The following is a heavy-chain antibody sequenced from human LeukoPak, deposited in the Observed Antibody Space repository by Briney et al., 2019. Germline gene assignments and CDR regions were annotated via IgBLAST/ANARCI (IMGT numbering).Heavy chain of an antibody. D-gene: IGHD3-10*01. CDR2: IYPDDSDI. Sequence: GESLKISCKGSGYSFTDYWIGWVRQMPGEGLQWMGIIYPDDSDIRYSPSFQGQVTISADKSIITAYLQWSSLKATDTAMYYCARHGRGSRSPNAFDIWGQGTMVTVSS. J-gene: IGHJ3*02. V-gene: IGHV5-51*01. CDR1: GYSFTDYW. CDR3: ARHGRGSRSPNAFDI.